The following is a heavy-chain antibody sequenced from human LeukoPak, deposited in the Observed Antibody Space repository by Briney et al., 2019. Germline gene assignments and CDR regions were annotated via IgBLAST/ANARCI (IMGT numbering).Heavy chain of an antibody. D-gene: IGHD3-10*01. CDR1: GASVSSDY. V-gene: IGHV4-59*02. Sequence: PSETLSLTCSVSGASVSSDYWNWIRQSPGRVLEWIGYTHYRGDISYNPSLKSRLTMSVDASSNQVSLKLGSVTAADAAVYYCGRNLGSGSDHWGQGTLVTVSS. CDR3: GRNLGSGSDH. CDR2: THYRGDI. J-gene: IGHJ4*02.